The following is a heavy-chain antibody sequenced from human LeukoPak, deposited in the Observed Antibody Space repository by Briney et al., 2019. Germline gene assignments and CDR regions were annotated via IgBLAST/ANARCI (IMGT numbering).Heavy chain of an antibody. J-gene: IGHJ4*02. CDR3: AKSRYFDWSKPYYFDY. D-gene: IGHD3-9*01. V-gene: IGHV3-23*01. Sequence: GGSLRLSCAASGFTFSSYAMSWVRQAPGKGLEWVSAISGSGGSTYYADSVKGRFTISRDNSKNTLYLQMNSLRAEDTAVYYCAKSRYFDWSKPYYFDYWGQGTLVTVSS. CDR1: GFTFSSYA. CDR2: ISGSGGST.